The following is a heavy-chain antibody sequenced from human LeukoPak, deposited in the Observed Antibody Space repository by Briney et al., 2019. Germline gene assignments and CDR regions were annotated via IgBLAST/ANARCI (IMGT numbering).Heavy chain of an antibody. CDR1: GFTFSSYW. CDR3: ARESGSVTSEVDFDY. J-gene: IGHJ4*02. CDR2: IRQDGSQK. D-gene: IGHD4-17*01. V-gene: IGHV3-7*01. Sequence: GGSLRLACAASGFTFSSYWMDWVRQAPEKGLEWVATIRQDGSQKYYVDSVKGRFTISRDNAKNSLYLQMNSLRAEDTAVYYCARESGSVTSEVDFDYWGQGTLVTVSS.